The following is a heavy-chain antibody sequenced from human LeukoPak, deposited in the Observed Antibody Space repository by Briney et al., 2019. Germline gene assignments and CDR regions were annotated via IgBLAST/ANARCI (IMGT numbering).Heavy chain of an antibody. CDR3: AKGLDRYTNNGRWFDP. CDR1: GFTFSTYA. D-gene: IGHD1/OR15-1a*01. Sequence: GGSLRLSCAASGFTFSTYAMSWVRQAPGKGLGWVSAISGSGGSTYYADSVKGRFTISRDNSKNTLFLQMNSLRAEDEAVYYCAKGLDRYTNNGRWFDPWGQGTLVTVSS. J-gene: IGHJ5*02. V-gene: IGHV3-23*01. CDR2: ISGSGGST.